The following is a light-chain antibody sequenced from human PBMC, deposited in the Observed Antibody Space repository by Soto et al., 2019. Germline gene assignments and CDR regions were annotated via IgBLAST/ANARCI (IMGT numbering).Light chain of an antibody. J-gene: IGKJ1*01. V-gene: IGKV1-5*01. CDR1: QSISSW. CDR2: DAS. CDR3: HQYNSWT. Sequence: DIQMTQSPSTLSASVGDRVTITCRASQSISSWLAWYQQKPGKAPKLLIYDASSLGGGVRSRCSGSGSGTALTLTIGSLQPDDFSSYYCHQYNSWTFGQGTKVEIK.